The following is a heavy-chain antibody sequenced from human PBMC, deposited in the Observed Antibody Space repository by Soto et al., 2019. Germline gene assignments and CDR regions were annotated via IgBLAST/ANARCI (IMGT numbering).Heavy chain of an antibody. CDR3: AHRLATQAPGYYMDV. CDR2: IYWDDDK. Sequence: QITLKESGPTLVKPTQTLTLTCTFSGFSLSTSGAGVGWVRQPPGKALDWLALIYWDDDKRYSPSLKSRLTITKDTSKNQVVLTMNSMDPVDTATYYCAHRLATQAPGYYMDVWGKGTTVTVSS. V-gene: IGHV2-5*02. J-gene: IGHJ6*03. CDR1: GFSLSTSGAG. D-gene: IGHD1-1*01.